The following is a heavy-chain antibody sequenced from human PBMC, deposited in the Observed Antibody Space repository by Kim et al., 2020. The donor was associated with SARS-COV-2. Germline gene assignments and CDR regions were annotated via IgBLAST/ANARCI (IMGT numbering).Heavy chain of an antibody. D-gene: IGHD3-22*01. Sequence: SETLSLTCAVYGGSFSGYYWSWIRQPPGKGLEWIGEINHSGSTNYNPSLKSRVTISVDTSQNQFSLKLSSVTAADTAVYYCAGGGYYYDSSGYDYWGQGTLVTVSS. CDR3: AGGGYYYDSSGYDY. CDR1: GGSFSGYY. V-gene: IGHV4-34*01. J-gene: IGHJ4*02. CDR2: INHSGST.